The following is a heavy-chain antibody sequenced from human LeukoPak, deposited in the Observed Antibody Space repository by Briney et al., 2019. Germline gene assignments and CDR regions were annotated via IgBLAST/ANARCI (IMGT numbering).Heavy chain of an antibody. CDR1: RGTFSSYA. J-gene: IGHJ6*03. D-gene: IGHD6-19*01. CDR2: IIPIFGTA. Sequence: SVKVSCKASRGTFSSYAISWVRQAPGQGLEWMGGIIPIFGTANYAQKFQGRVTITTDESTSTAYMELSSLRSGDTAVYYCARVQWKRYYYYFMDVWGKGTTVTVSS. CDR3: ARVQWKRYYYYFMDV. V-gene: IGHV1-69*05.